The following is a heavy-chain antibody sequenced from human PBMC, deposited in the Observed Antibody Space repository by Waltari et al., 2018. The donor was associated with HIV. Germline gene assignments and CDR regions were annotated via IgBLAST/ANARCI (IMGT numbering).Heavy chain of an antibody. J-gene: IGHJ4*02. V-gene: IGHV3-53*01. Sequence: EVQLVESGGGLIQPGGSLRLSCAASGFTVSSNYMSWVRQAPGKGLEWVSVIYSGGSTYYADSVKGRFTISRDNSKNTLYLQMNSLRAEDTAVYYCARGTPYYDILTAYYFDYWGQGTLVTVSS. CDR1: GFTVSSNY. D-gene: IGHD3-9*01. CDR3: ARGTPYYDILTAYYFDY. CDR2: IYSGGST.